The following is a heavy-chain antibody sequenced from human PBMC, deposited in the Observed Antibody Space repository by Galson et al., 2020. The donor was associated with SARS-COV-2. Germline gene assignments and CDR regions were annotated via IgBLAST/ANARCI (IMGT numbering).Heavy chain of an antibody. D-gene: IGHD6-13*01. V-gene: IGHV4-59*01. J-gene: IGHJ5*02. CDR3: VRGRATAGRNWFDP. Sequence: ASETLSLTCSVSGGSIMSYYWSWIRQPPGKGLEWIGDIDYSGSTNQNPSLKSRVTISVDTSKRQFSLKLSSVIAADTAVYYCVRGRATAGRNWFDPWGQGTLVIVSS. CDR1: GGSIMSYY. CDR2: IDYSGST.